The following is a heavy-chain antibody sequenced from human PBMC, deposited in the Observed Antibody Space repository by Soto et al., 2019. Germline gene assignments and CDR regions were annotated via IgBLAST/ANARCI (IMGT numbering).Heavy chain of an antibody. CDR3: ARLQAAAGDNDLTFDY. Sequence: SETLPLTCAVYGGTFIGYYWSWISKTTGKGLEWIGEINHSGSTNYNPSLKSRVTISADKSISTAYLQWSSLKASDTAMYYCARLQAAAGDNDLTFDYWGQGTLVTVSS. D-gene: IGHD6-13*01. CDR1: GGTFIGYY. CDR2: INHSGST. J-gene: IGHJ4*02. V-gene: IGHV4-34*01.